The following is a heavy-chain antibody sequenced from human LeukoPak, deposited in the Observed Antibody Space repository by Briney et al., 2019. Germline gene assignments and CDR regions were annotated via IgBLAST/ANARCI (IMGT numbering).Heavy chain of an antibody. CDR1: GFTFSSYA. J-gene: IGHJ4*02. D-gene: IGHD6-13*01. Sequence: GGSLRLSCAASGFTFSSYAMNWVRQAPGKGLEWVGRTRNKAKSYTTEYAASVKGRFTVSRDDSKNSLYLQMNSLNTEDTAVYYCARAPSISPAGFFDYWGQGTLVTVSS. V-gene: IGHV3-72*01. CDR3: ARAPSISPAGFFDY. CDR2: TRNKAKSYTT.